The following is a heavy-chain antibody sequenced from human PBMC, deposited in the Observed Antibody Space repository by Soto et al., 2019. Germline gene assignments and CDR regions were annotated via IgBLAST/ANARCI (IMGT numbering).Heavy chain of an antibody. D-gene: IGHD4-17*01. CDR3: ARRTNYGDYSFDY. Sequence: QLQLQESGPGLVKPSDTLSLTCTVSGGSISTDSHYWGWIRQPPGKGLEWIGSVYYAGSTYKNPSPPSRVTISVDTSKNHFSLKLNSVAAADTAVYYCARRTNYGDYSFDYWGQGTLVTVSS. V-gene: IGHV4-39*02. CDR2: VYYAGST. CDR1: GGSISTDSHY. J-gene: IGHJ4*02.